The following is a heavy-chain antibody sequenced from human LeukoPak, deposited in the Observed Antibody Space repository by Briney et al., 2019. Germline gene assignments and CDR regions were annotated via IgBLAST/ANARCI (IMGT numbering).Heavy chain of an antibody. CDR2: IYTSGST. CDR3: SRSDFWCGYLLDY. CDR1: GGSISSYY. J-gene: IGHJ4*02. V-gene: IGHV4-4*07. Sequence: SETLSLTCTVSGGSISSYYWSWIRQPAGKGLGWIGRIYTSGSTNYNPSLKSRVTMSVDKSKNQFSLKLSSVTAADTAVYYCSRSDFWCGYLLDYWGQGTLVTVSS. D-gene: IGHD3-3*01.